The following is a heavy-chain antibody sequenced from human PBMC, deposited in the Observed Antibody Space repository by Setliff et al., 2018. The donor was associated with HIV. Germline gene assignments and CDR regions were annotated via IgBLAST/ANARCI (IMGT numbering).Heavy chain of an antibody. Sequence: GASVKVSCKASGGTFSSYAISWVRQAPGQGLEWMGGIIPIFGTPNYAQKFQGRVTITADESTSTAYMELSSLRSEDTAVYYCARGARYYDILTAYITLGYYYYMDVWGKGTTVTVS. J-gene: IGHJ6*03. V-gene: IGHV1-69*13. D-gene: IGHD3-9*01. CDR1: GGTFSSYA. CDR2: IIPIFGTP. CDR3: ARGARYYDILTAYITLGYYYYMDV.